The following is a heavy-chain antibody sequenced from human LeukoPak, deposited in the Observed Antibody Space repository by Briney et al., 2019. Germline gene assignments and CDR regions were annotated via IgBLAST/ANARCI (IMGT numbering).Heavy chain of an antibody. V-gene: IGHV4-30-2*01. CDR3: ARSIAAAHFDY. CDR1: GGSISSGGYS. D-gene: IGHD6-13*01. Sequence: SETLSLTCAVSGGSISSGGYSWSWIRQPPGKGLEWIGYIYHGGSTYHNPSLKSRVTISVDRSKNQFSLKLSSVTAADAAVYYCARSIAAAHFDYWGQGTLVTVSS. J-gene: IGHJ4*02. CDR2: IYHGGST.